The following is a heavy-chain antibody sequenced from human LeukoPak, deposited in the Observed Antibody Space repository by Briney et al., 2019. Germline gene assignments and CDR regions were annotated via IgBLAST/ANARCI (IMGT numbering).Heavy chain of an antibody. Sequence: SGGSLSLSCAASGFTFSRHWMHWVRQAPGKGLVWVSRMDSDGGYINYADSVKGRFTISRDNAKNSLYLQMNSLRAEDTAVYYCARVPNWNSVNWFDPWGQGTLVTVSS. D-gene: IGHD1-7*01. V-gene: IGHV3-74*01. J-gene: IGHJ5*02. CDR2: MDSDGGYI. CDR3: ARVPNWNSVNWFDP. CDR1: GFTFSRHW.